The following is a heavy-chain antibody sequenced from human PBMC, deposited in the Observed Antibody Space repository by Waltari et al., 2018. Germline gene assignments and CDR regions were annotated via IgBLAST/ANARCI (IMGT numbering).Heavy chain of an antibody. V-gene: IGHV1-2*06. J-gene: IGHJ4*02. D-gene: IGHD4-4*01. CDR1: GYTFTGYY. CDR3: ARSMTTVTWSYFDY. Sequence: QVQLVQSGAEVKKPGASVKVSCKASGYTFTGYYLHWVRQAPGQGLEWMGRINPNSGGTNDAQKVQGRVTMTRETSISTAYMELSRLRADDTAVYYCARSMTTVTWSYFDYWGQGTLVTVSS. CDR2: INPNSGGT.